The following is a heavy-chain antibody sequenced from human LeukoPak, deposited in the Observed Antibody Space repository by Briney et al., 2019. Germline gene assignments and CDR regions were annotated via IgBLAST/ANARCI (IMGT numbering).Heavy chain of an antibody. D-gene: IGHD1-20*01. CDR2: INPNSGVT. CDR1: GYTFSGYS. J-gene: IGHJ5*01. Sequence: GASVKVSCKASGYTFSGYSMHWVRQAPGQGLEWMGRINPNSGVTYYAQKFQGRVTMPSDTSITTAYMELSSLTSDDTTTYYCARDASNWSAFDSWGQGTLVIVSS. CDR3: ARDASNWSAFDS. V-gene: IGHV1-2*06.